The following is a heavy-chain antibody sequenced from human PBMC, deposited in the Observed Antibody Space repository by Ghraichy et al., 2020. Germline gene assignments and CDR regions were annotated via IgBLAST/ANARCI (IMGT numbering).Heavy chain of an antibody. J-gene: IGHJ5*02. CDR2: IYYSGST. V-gene: IGHV4-61*03. D-gene: IGHD4-23*01. CDR1: GGSVSSGSYY. CDR3: ARGLEWVVTWIDP. Sequence: SETLSLTCTVSGGSVSSGSYYWNWIRQSPGKGLEWIGYIYYSGSTYYNPTLKSRVTISLDASKNHYPLKLNSVTAADTAVYYCARGLEWVVTWIDPWGQGTLVTVSS.